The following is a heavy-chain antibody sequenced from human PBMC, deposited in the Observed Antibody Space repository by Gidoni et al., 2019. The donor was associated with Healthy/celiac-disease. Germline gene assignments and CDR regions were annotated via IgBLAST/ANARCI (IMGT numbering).Heavy chain of an antibody. CDR3: ARCSSTSCYQDY. Sequence: QVQLQESGPGLVKPSQTLSLTCTVSGCSISSGSYYWSWIRQPAGKGLEWIGRIYTSGSTNYNPSLKSRVTISVDTSKNQFSLKLSSVTAADTAVYYCARCSSTSCYQDYWGQGTLVTVSS. V-gene: IGHV4-61*02. CDR1: GCSISSGSYY. CDR2: IYTSGST. D-gene: IGHD2-2*01. J-gene: IGHJ4*02.